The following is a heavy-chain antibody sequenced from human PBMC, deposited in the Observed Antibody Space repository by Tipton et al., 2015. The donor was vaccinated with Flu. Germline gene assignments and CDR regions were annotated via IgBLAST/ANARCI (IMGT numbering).Heavy chain of an antibody. CDR3: ARDMPQGVVVIPPAKRFDH. CDR1: GYTFANFY. J-gene: IGHJ4*02. Sequence: QVQLVQSGAEVKKPGASVKVSCKASGYTFANFYMHWVRQAPGQGLEWMGWISPYTDNSNYAQKFQGRVTMTTDTSTNTAYMEVRSLRLDDTAVHYCARDMPQGVVVIPPAKRFDHWGQGTLVTVSS. V-gene: IGHV1-18*04. D-gene: IGHD2-2*01. CDR2: ISPYTDNS.